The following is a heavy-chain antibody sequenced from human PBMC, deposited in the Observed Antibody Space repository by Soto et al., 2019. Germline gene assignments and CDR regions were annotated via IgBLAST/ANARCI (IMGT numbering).Heavy chain of an antibody. Sequence: QVQLVESGGGVVQPGRSLRLSCAASGFTFSSYVMHWVRQAPGEGLEWVAVISYDRTNKYYEDSVKGRFTISRDKSTNTLYLQMIGPRPEATALYYCPKDLLRPGRAYGIDVLREATTVTFSS. CDR2: ISYDRTNK. J-gene: IGHJ6*01. CDR3: PKDLLRPGRAYGIDV. CDR1: GFTFSSYV. V-gene: IGHV3-30*18.